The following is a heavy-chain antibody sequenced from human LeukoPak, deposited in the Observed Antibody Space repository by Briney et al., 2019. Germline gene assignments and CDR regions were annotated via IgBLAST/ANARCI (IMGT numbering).Heavy chain of an antibody. CDR3: ARGSSWYDIDY. J-gene: IGHJ4*02. D-gene: IGHD6-13*01. CDR2: ISSSSTI. V-gene: IGHV3-48*01. Sequence: GSLRLFFGSSGFTFRSFRLDWVRQAPRKGLEWVSYISSSSTIYYADSVKGRFTISRDNAKNSLYLQMNSLRAEDTAVYYCARGSSWYDIDYWGQGTLVTVSS. CDR1: GFTFRSFR.